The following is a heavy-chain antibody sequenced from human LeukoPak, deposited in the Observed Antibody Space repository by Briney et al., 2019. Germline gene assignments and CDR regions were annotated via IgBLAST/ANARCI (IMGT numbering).Heavy chain of an antibody. Sequence: SGTLSPTCSVSGGSVTSGPNYWNWIRRPAGKGLEWIGRIQTSGRVNYNPSLKSRVTVYLDTPKNLVSLQLTSVTAADTAVYYCARDRGNGDYGDYFDSWGQGTQVTVSS. CDR1: GGSVTSGPNY. CDR3: ARDRGNGDYGDYFDS. D-gene: IGHD4-17*01. J-gene: IGHJ4*02. V-gene: IGHV4-61*02. CDR2: IQTSGRV.